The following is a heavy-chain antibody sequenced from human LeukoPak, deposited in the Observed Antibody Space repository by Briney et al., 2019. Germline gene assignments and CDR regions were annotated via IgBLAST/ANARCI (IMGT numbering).Heavy chain of an antibody. CDR3: ARRRYYGSGSHYYYYYMDV. CDR1: GYTFTSYG. Sequence: GASVKVSCKASGYTFTSYGISWVRQAPGQGLEWMGWISAYNGNTNYAQKLQGRVTMTTDTYTSTAYMELRSLRSDDTAVYYCARRRYYGSGSHYYYYYMDVWGKGTTVTVSS. D-gene: IGHD3-10*01. CDR2: ISAYNGNT. V-gene: IGHV1-18*01. J-gene: IGHJ6*03.